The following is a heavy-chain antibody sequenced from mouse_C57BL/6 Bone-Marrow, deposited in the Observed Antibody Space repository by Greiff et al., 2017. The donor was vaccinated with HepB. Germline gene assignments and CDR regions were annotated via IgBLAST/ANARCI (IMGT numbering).Heavy chain of an antibody. J-gene: IGHJ4*01. Sequence: QVQLQQSGAELVKPGASVKLSCKASGYTFTSYWMHWVKQRPGQGLEWIGMIHPNSGSTNYNEKFKSKATLTVDKSSSTAYMQLSSLTSEDSAVYYCASPVITTVVEDYYAMDYWGQGTSVTVSS. V-gene: IGHV1-64*01. CDR3: ASPVITTVVEDYYAMDY. D-gene: IGHD1-1*01. CDR2: IHPNSGST. CDR1: GYTFTSYW.